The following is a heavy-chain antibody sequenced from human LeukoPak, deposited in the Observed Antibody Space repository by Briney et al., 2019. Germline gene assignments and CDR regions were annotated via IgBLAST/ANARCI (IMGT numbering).Heavy chain of an antibody. CDR3: SILNGDYAADYYCGMDV. Sequence: GESLKISCKGSGYSFTSYWIGWVRQMPGKGLEWMGIIYPGDSDTRYSPSFQGQVTISADKSISTAYLQWSSLKASDTAMYYCSILNGDYAADYYCGMDVWGKGTTVTVSS. V-gene: IGHV5-51*01. J-gene: IGHJ6*04. D-gene: IGHD4-17*01. CDR2: IYPGDSDT. CDR1: GYSFTSYW.